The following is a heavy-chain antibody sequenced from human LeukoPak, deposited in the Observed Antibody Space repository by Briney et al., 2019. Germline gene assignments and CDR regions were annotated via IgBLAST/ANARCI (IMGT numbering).Heavy chain of an antibody. Sequence: GGSLRLSCAASGFTFSSYWMHWVRQAPGKGLVWVSRINSDGSSTSYADSVKGRFTISRDNAKNTLYLQMNSLRAEDTAVYYCASLARLATGRDYWGQGTLVTVSS. J-gene: IGHJ4*02. CDR1: GFTFSSYW. D-gene: IGHD3-9*01. V-gene: IGHV3-74*01. CDR3: ASLARLATGRDY. CDR2: INSDGSST.